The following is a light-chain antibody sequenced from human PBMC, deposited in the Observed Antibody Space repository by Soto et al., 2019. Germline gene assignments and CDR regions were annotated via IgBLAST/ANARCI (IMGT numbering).Light chain of an antibody. V-gene: IGLV1-44*01. J-gene: IGLJ2*01. Sequence: QSVLTQAPSASGTPGQRVTISCSGSSSNIGSDSVNWYQQLPGTAPKLLIYNNNQRPSGVPDRFSGSKSGTSASLAISGLQSEDEADYYCAALDDSLNGVVFGGGTKLTVL. CDR2: NNN. CDR3: AALDDSLNGVV. CDR1: SSNIGSDS.